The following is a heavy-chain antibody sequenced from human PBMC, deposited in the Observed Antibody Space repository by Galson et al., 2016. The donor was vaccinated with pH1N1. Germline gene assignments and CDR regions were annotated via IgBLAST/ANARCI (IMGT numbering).Heavy chain of an antibody. CDR2: INSDGSST. D-gene: IGHD6-19*01. J-gene: IGHJ6*02. CDR1: GFTFSSYW. V-gene: IGHV3-74*01. Sequence: SLRLSCAASGFTFSSYWMHWVRQAPGKGLVWVSRINSDGSSTSYADSVKGRFTISRDNAKKTLYQQMNSLRAEDTAVYYCAEARQPGWAGYYYGMDVWGQGTTVTVSS. CDR3: AEARQPGWAGYYYGMDV.